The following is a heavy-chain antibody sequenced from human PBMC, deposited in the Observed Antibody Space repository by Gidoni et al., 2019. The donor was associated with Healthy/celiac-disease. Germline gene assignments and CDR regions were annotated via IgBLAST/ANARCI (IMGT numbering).Heavy chain of an antibody. D-gene: IGHD3-22*01. V-gene: IGHV3-30*18. CDR1: GFPFSSYG. J-gene: IGHJ4*02. Sequence: QVQLVESGGGVVQPGRSLRLSCAASGFPFSSYGMHWVRQAPGKGLEWVAVISYDGSNKYYADSVKGRFTIARDNSKNTLYLQMNSLRAEDTAVYYCAKDSPHYYDSSGYFHWGQGTLVTVSS. CDR3: AKDSPHYYDSSGYFH. CDR2: ISYDGSNK.